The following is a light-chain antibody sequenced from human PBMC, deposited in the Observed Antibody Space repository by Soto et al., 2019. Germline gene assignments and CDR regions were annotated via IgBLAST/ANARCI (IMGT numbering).Light chain of an antibody. V-gene: IGLV1-47*01. CDR3: ASWDDSLSGAV. CDR2: TNN. J-gene: IGLJ7*01. CDR1: RSNIGSSN. Sequence: QSVLTQPPSASGTPGQRVTISCSGSRSNIGSSNVYWYQQVPGTAPKLLIYTNNQPPAGVPDRFSGSKSGTSASLAISGLRSEDEGDYYCASWDDSLSGAVFGGGTQLTVL.